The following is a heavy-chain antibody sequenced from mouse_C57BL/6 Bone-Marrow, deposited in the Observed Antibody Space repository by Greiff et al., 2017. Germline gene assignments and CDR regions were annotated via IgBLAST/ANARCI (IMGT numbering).Heavy chain of an antibody. V-gene: IGHV1-76*01. CDR1: GYTFTDYY. CDR3: ARGGYYYGSSLRYFDY. Sequence: VHLVESGAELVRPGASVKLSCKASGYTFTDYYINWVKQRPGQGLEWIARIYPGSGNTYYNEKFTGKATLTAEKSSSTAYMQLSSLTSEDSAVYCCARGGYYYGSSLRYFDYWGQGTTLTVSS. J-gene: IGHJ2*01. D-gene: IGHD1-1*01. CDR2: IYPGSGNT.